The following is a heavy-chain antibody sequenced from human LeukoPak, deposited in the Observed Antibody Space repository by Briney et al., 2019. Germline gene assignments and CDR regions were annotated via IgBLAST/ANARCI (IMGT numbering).Heavy chain of an antibody. CDR1: GFTFSNHA. CDR2: ISADAVDT. J-gene: IGHJ5*02. Sequence: GGSQRLSCVASGFTFSNHAMTWVRQAPGKGLEWVSAISADAVDTFYAPSVKGRFTISRVNSKNTLYLQINSLRAEDTAIYYCAKDVWWSVSWGQGTLVTVSS. V-gene: IGHV3-23*01. CDR3: AKDVWWSVS. D-gene: IGHD2-8*02.